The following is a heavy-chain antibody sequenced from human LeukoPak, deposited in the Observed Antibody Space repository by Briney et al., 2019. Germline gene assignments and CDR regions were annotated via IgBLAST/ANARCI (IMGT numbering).Heavy chain of an antibody. CDR1: GFTVSSSY. CDR2: IYSGGST. J-gene: IGHJ4*02. Sequence: GGSLRPSCAASGFTVSSSYMTWVRQAPGKGLEWVSVIYSGGSTYYADSVRGRFTISRDNSKNTLYLHMNSLRAEDTAVYYCARDMTDWGQGTLVTVSS. CDR3: ARDMTD. V-gene: IGHV3-53*01.